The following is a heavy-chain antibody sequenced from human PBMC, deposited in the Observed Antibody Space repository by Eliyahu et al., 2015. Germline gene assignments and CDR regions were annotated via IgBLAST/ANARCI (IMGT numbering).Heavy chain of an antibody. D-gene: IGHD2-2*01. CDR1: GSXSRRYX. CDR3: TRENLGFSAVGYFDL. CDR2: IGTGSYT. Sequence: GQLVESGGGLVKPGGTLXPPGEXXGSXSRRYXLNWVRQAPGKGLEWVSSIGTGSYTFYTDSVRGRFTISRDNKRHLLFLDINSLRVEDTGIYYCTRENLGFSAVGYFDLWGRGTLVTVSS. J-gene: IGHJ2*01. V-gene: IGHV3-21*01.